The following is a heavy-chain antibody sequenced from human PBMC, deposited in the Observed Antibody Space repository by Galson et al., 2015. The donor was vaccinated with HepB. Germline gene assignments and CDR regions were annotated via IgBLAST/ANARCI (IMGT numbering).Heavy chain of an antibody. V-gene: IGHV3-30*18. D-gene: IGHD3-16*01. J-gene: IGHJ6*04. CDR2: ISYDGRNK. CDR3: AKDYGAYAMDV. Sequence: SLRLSCAASGFTFSSYGMHWVRQAPGKGLEWVAVISYDGRNKYYADSVKGRFTFSRDNSKNTLYLQMNSLRAEDTAVYYCAKDYGAYAMDVWGKGTTVTVSS. CDR1: GFTFSSYG.